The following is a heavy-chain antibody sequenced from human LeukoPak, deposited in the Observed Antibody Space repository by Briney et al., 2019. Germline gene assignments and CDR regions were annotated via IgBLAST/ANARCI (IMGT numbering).Heavy chain of an antibody. CDR2: INHSGST. V-gene: IGHV4-34*01. CDR1: GGSFSGYY. CDR3: ARADYGSGNFDY. J-gene: IGHJ4*02. Sequence: PSETLSLTCAVYGGSFSGYYWSWIRQPPGKGLEWIGEINHSGSTNYNPSLESRVTISVDTSKNQFSLKLSSVTAADTAVYYCARADYGSGNFDYWGQGTLVTVSS. D-gene: IGHD3-10*01.